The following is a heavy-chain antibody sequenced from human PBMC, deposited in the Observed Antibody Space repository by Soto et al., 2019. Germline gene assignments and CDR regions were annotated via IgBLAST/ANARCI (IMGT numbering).Heavy chain of an antibody. J-gene: IGHJ4*02. Sequence: QLQLQESGPGLVKPSQTLSVTCTVSGGSVSSDDYSWSWIRQHPGKGLEWLGYIRDSGSTYYNPSLEGRVTTSVDTSKNQFSLRLRSVTAADTAVYYCARAMANYFDSCGQGTLVTPSS. D-gene: IGHD6-19*01. V-gene: IGHV4-30-4*08. CDR2: IRDSGST. CDR1: GGSVSSDDYS. CDR3: ARAMANYFDS.